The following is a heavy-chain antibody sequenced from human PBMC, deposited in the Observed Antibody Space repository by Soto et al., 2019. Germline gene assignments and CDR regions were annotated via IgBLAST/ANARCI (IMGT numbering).Heavy chain of an antibody. Sequence: SETLSLTCTVSGGSISSYYWSWIRQPPGKGLEWIGYIYYSGSTNYNPSLKSRVTISVDTSKNQFSLKLSSVTAADTAVYYCARERITMVRATYYYYGMDVWGQGTTVTV. V-gene: IGHV4-59*01. D-gene: IGHD3-10*01. J-gene: IGHJ6*02. CDR2: IYYSGST. CDR3: ARERITMVRATYYYYGMDV. CDR1: GGSISSYY.